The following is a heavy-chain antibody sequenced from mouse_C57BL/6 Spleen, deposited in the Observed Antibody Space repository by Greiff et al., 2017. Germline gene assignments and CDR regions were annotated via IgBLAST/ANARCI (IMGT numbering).Heavy chain of an antibody. CDR2: IYPGSGNT. J-gene: IGHJ3*01. Sequence: VQLQESGPELVKPGASVKISCKASGYSFTSYYIHWVKQRPGQGLEWIGWIYPGSGNTKYNEKFKGKATLTADTSSSTAYMQLSSLTSEDSAVYYCARCYDGSWFAYWGQGTLVTVSA. D-gene: IGHD1-2*01. CDR3: ARCYDGSWFAY. V-gene: IGHV1-66*01. CDR1: GYSFTSYY.